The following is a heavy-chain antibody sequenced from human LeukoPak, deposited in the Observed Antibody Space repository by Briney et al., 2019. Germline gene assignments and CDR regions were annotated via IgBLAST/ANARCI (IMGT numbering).Heavy chain of an antibody. CDR1: GGSISSYY. V-gene: IGHV4-4*07. CDR2: IYTSGST. D-gene: IGHD2-2*01. Sequence: PSETLSLTCTVSGGSISSYYWSWVRQTAGKGVEWVGRIYTSGSTNYNPSLKSRVTISVDTSKNQFSLKLSSVTAADTAVYYCARGGEYCSSTSCYYDSWGQGTLVTVSS. CDR3: ARGGEYCSSTSCYYDS. J-gene: IGHJ4*02.